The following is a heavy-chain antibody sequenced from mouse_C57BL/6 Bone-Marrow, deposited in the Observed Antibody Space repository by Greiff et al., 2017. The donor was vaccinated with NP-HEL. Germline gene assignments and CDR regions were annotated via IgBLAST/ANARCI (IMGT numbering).Heavy chain of an antibody. Sequence: EVKLMESGGGLVQPGESLKLSCESNEYEFPSHDMSWVRKTPEKRLELVAAINSDGGSTYYPATMERRFIISRDNTKKTLYLRMSGLKSEATALYYCARLGGNYGFAYWGQGTLVTVSA. CDR3: ARLGGNYGFAY. D-gene: IGHD2-1*01. J-gene: IGHJ3*01. CDR1: EYEFPSHD. CDR2: INSDGGST. V-gene: IGHV5-2*01.